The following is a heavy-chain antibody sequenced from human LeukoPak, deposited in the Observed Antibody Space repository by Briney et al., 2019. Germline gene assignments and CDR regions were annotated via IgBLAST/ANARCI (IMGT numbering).Heavy chain of an antibody. CDR2: ISSSGSTI. Sequence: GGSLRLSCAASGFTFSSYEMNWVRQAPGKGLEWASYISSSGSTIYYADSVKGRFTISRDNAKNSLYLQMNSLRAEDTAVYYCAGGVVDTAMVTNYYYYYGMDVWGKGTTVTVSS. J-gene: IGHJ6*04. CDR1: GFTFSSYE. D-gene: IGHD5-18*01. CDR3: AGGVVDTAMVTNYYYYYGMDV. V-gene: IGHV3-48*03.